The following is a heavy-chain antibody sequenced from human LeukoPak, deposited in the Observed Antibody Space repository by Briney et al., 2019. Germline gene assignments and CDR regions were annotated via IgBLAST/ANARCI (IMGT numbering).Heavy chain of an antibody. CDR3: ARTGWGLRPWKIYTYYFDY. V-gene: IGHV4-34*01. J-gene: IGHJ4*02. CDR2: INHSGST. CDR1: GRSFSGYY. D-gene: IGHD2-21*02. Sequence: SETLSLTCAVYGRSFSGYYWSWIRQPPGKGLEWIGEINHSGSTNYNPSLKSRVTISVDTSKNQFSLKLSSVTAADTAVYYCARTGWGLRPWKIYTYYFDYWGQGTLVTVSS.